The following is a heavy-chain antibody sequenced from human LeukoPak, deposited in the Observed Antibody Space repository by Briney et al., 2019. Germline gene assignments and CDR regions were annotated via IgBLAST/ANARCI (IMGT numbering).Heavy chain of an antibody. CDR1: GFTFSSYG. D-gene: IGHD2-2*03. CDR3: AKPIYGHCSSTSCYPADY. CDR2: IRYDGSNK. Sequence: AGGSLRLSCAASGFTFSSYGMHWVRQAPGKGLEWVAFIRYDGSNKYYADSVKGRFTISRDNSKNTLYLQMNSLRAEDTAVYYCAKPIYGHCSSTSCYPADYWGQGTLVTVSS. V-gene: IGHV3-30*02. J-gene: IGHJ4*02.